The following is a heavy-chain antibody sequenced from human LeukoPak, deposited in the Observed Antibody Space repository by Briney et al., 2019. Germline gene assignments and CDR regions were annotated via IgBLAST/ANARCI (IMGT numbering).Heavy chain of an antibody. CDR2: INHSGST. J-gene: IGHJ4*02. D-gene: IGHD3-10*01. Sequence: SETLSLTCAVYGGSFSGYYWSWIRQPPGKGLEWIGEINHSGSTNYNPSLKSRVTISVDTSKNQFSLKLSSVTAAGTAVYYCARGAMTYYYGSGSYYYFDYWGQGTLVTVSS. CDR3: ARGAMTYYYGSGSYYYFDY. V-gene: IGHV4-34*01. CDR1: GGSFSGYY.